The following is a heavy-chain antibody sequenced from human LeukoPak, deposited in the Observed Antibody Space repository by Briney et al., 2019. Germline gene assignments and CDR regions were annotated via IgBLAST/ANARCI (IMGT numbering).Heavy chain of an antibody. D-gene: IGHD2-2*01. CDR3: AGKAAAYYFVY. V-gene: IGHV3-33*03. Sequence: GGSLRLSCAASGFTFSSYGMHWVRQAPGKGLEWVAVIWYDGSNKYYADSVKGRFTISRDNSKNTLYLQMDSLRGEDTAVYYCAGKAAAYYFVYWGQGTLVTVSS. CDR2: IWYDGSNK. CDR1: GFTFSSYG. J-gene: IGHJ4*02.